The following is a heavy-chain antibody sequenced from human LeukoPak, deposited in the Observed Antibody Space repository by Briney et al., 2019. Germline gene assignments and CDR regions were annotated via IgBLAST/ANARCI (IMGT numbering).Heavy chain of an antibody. CDR3: GRDLGYSYAYNWFET. D-gene: IGHD5-18*01. Sequence: GGSLTLSCAASVFTFSSYPRHGVRQAPGKELEWVAVISYDGSNKYYPDSLKGPFTISRENSKTTLYLTMRRLRAEEKAVYYCGRDLGYSYAYNWFETWGAGTLVTVSP. J-gene: IGHJ5*02. CDR1: VFTFSSYP. V-gene: IGHV3-30*04. CDR2: ISYDGSNK.